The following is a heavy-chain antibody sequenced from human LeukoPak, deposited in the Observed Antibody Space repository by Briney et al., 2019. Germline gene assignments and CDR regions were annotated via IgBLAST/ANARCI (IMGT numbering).Heavy chain of an antibody. CDR2: VYYSGDI. CDR1: GGSISSSTFY. D-gene: IGHD3-22*01. Sequence: PSETLSLTCIASGGSISSSTFYWGWIRQPPGKGLEWIGSVYYSGDIYYNPSLRSRVTMSVDTSKNQFSLKLSSVTAADTAVYYCARVRVKQWLFPPGGWFDPWGQGTLVTVSS. J-gene: IGHJ5*02. V-gene: IGHV4-39*07. CDR3: ARVRVKQWLFPPGGWFDP.